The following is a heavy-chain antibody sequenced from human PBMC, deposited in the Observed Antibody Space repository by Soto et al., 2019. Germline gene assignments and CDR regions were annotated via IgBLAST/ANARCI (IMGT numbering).Heavy chain of an antibody. J-gene: IGHJ4*02. Sequence: QVQLVQSGAEVKKPGSSVKVSCKASGGTFSSYAISWVRQAPGQGLEWMGGIIPIFGTANYAQKFKGRVTTTADESTSTDYMELSSLRSEDTAVYYCAREGDALSWSRFDYWGQGTLVTVSS. CDR1: GGTFSSYA. V-gene: IGHV1-69*01. CDR3: AREGDALSWSRFDY. CDR2: IIPIFGTA. D-gene: IGHD2-21*02.